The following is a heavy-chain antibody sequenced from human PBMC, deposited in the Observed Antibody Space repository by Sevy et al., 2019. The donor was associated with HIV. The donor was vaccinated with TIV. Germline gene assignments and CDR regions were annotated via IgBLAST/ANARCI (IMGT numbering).Heavy chain of an antibody. V-gene: IGHV3-15*01. CDR1: GFTFSDAW. CDR3: TSLSGSSETGYYFDY. J-gene: IGHJ4*02. D-gene: IGHD1-26*01. Sequence: GGSLRLSCAASGFTFSDAWMSWVRQAPGKGLEWVGRIKSKTDGGTADYAAPVKGRFIISRDDSKNTLYLQTNSLKTEDTAVYYCTSLSGSSETGYYFDYWGQGTLVTVSS. CDR2: IKSKTDGGTA.